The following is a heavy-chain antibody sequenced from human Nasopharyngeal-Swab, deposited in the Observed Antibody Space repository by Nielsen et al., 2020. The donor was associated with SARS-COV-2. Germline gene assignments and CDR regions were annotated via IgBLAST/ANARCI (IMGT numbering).Heavy chain of an antibody. CDR2: VYTSGST. CDR3: ARSGTTKYGLDV. J-gene: IGHJ6*01. Sequence: GSLRLSCSVSGGSISGYFLSWIRQPAGEGLEWIGRVYTSGSTNYNPSLKSRVSISIDMSKNQFSLELRSVTAADTAFYYCARSGTTKYGLDVWGQGTTVIVSS. V-gene: IGHV4-4*07. D-gene: IGHD1-1*01. CDR1: GGSISGYF.